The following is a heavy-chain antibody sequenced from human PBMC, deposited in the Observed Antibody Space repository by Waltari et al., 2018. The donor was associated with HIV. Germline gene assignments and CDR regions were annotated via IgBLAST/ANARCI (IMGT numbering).Heavy chain of an antibody. J-gene: IGHJ3*02. D-gene: IGHD3-22*01. CDR3: ARVRITLIVAGPFDM. CDR2: INHSGRT. Sequence: HVQLQESGPGLVKPSETLSLTCVVSGSSISGAYYWGWIRQSPGKGLGWIGSINHSGRTYHNPSLKSRVTISVDASKSQFSLKLTSATAADTAIYYCARVRITLIVAGPFDMWGQGTLVTVSS. CDR1: GSSISGAYY. V-gene: IGHV4-38-2*01.